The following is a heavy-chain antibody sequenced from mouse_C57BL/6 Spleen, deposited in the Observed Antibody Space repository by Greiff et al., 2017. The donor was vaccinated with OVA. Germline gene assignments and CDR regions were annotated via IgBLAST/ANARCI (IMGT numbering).Heavy chain of an antibody. CDR2: IDPSDSYT. V-gene: IGHV1-69*01. J-gene: IGHJ1*03. Sequence: QVQLQQPGAELVMPGASVKLSCKASGYTFTSYWLHWVKQRPGQGLEWIGEIDPSDSYTNYNQKFKGKSTLTVDKSSSTAYMQLSSLTSEDSAVYYCARRGTNWYFDVWGTGTTVTVSS. CDR1: GYTFTSYW. CDR3: ARRGTNWYFDV. D-gene: IGHD1-1*01.